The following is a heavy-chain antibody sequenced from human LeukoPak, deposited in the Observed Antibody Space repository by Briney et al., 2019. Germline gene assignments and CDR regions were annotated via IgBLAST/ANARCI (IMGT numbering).Heavy chain of an antibody. CDR2: ISYDGINK. Sequence: GGSLRLSCAASGFTFSSYAMHWVRQAPGKGLEWVAIISYDGINKYYADSVKGRFTISRDNSKNTLYLQMNSLRAEDTAVYYCARDSDSWYFDYWGQGTLVTVSS. D-gene: IGHD6-13*01. J-gene: IGHJ4*02. V-gene: IGHV3-30*04. CDR1: GFTFSSYA. CDR3: ARDSDSWYFDY.